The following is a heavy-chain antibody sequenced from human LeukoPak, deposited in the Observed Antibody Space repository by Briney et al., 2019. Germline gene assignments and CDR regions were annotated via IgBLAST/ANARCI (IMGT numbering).Heavy chain of an antibody. CDR3: AKDRCSNGIGCYYYYMDV. Sequence: PGGSLRLSCAASGFTFRSYGMHWVRQAPGKGLEWVAYIQNDGSNEQYADSVKGRFSISRDSSKNILYLQMNSLRAEDTDVYYCAKDRCSNGIGCYYYYMDVWGKGTTVTISS. D-gene: IGHD2-8*01. J-gene: IGHJ6*03. CDR1: GFTFRSYG. V-gene: IGHV3-30*02. CDR2: IQNDGSNE.